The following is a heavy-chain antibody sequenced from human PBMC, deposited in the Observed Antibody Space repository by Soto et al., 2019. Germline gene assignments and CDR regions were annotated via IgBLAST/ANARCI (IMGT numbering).Heavy chain of an antibody. CDR1: GFTVSSNY. V-gene: IGHV3-66*01. J-gene: IGHJ6*03. Sequence: EVQLVESGGGLVQPGGSLRLSCAASGFTVSSNYMSWVRQAPGKGLEWVSVIYSGGSTYYADSVKGRFTISRDNSKNTQYLQMNSLRAEDTAVYYCARDYYTYYYYYMDVWGKGTTVTVSS. D-gene: IGHD1-26*01. CDR3: ARDYYTYYYYYMDV. CDR2: IYSGGST.